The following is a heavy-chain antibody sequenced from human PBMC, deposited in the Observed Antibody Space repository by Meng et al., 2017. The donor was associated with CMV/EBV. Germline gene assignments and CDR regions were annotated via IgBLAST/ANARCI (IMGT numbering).Heavy chain of an antibody. J-gene: IGHJ4*02. Sequence: SVKVSCKASGGTFSSYTISWVRQAPGQGLEWMGRIIPILGIANYAQKFQGRVTITTDESTSTAYMELSSLRSEDTAVYYCARVGYSSSPQWLTSNDQYYFDYWGQGTLVTVSS. CDR1: GGTFSSYT. D-gene: IGHD6-13*01. CDR2: IIPILGIA. V-gene: IGHV1-69*16. CDR3: ARVGYSSSPQWLTSNDQYYFDY.